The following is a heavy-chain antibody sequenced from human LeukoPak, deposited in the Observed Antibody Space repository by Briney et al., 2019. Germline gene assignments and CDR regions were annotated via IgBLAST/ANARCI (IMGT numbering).Heavy chain of an antibody. J-gene: IGHJ4*02. CDR1: GYTFTSCG. Sequence: GASVKVSCKASGYTFTSCGISWVRQAPGQGLEWMGWISAYNGNTNYAQKFQGRVTITADESTSTAYMELSSLRSEDTAVYYCASRRGVTTPPHFDYWGQGTLVTVSS. V-gene: IGHV1-18*01. CDR2: ISAYNGNT. D-gene: IGHD4-17*01. CDR3: ASRRGVTTPPHFDY.